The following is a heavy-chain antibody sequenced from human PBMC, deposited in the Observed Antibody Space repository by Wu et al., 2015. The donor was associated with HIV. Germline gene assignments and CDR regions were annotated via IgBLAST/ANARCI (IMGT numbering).Heavy chain of an antibody. CDR2: FDPEDGKI. J-gene: IGHJ1*01. CDR1: GNRLNKFS. D-gene: IGHD1-1*01. V-gene: IGHV1-24*01. Sequence: HVQLLQSGAVMRKPGASVKVPCKVLGNRLNKFSMNWVRQAPGRGLEWMGGFDPEDGKILYAQKFRGRVVMTEDTLTDTAFLVFNTLTSDDTATFYCAAYSRDNWPSGLPYWGQGTPVIVAS. CDR3: AAYSRDNWPSGLPY.